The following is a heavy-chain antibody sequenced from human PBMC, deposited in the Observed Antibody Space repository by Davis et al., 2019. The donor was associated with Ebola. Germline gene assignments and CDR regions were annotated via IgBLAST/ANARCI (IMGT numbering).Heavy chain of an antibody. CDR1: GGSFSGYY. Sequence: MPGGSLRLSCAVYGGSFSGYYWSWIRQPPGKGLEWIGEINHSGSTNYNPSLKSRVTISVDTSKNQFSLKLSSVTAADTAVYYCARLLGYYGMDVWGQGTTVTVSS. CDR3: ARLLGYYGMDV. CDR2: INHSGST. D-gene: IGHD2/OR15-2a*01. J-gene: IGHJ6*02. V-gene: IGHV4-34*01.